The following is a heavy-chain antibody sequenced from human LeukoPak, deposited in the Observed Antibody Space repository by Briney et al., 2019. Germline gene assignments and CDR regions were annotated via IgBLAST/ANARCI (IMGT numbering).Heavy chain of an antibody. V-gene: IGHV4-59*01. CDR1: GGSFSGYY. CDR2: IYYTGST. CDR3: ARNLIPEQLVLNF. D-gene: IGHD6-13*01. Sequence: PSETLSLTCAVYGGSFSGYYWNRIRQPPGKGREWIGYIYYTGSTNYNPSLKSRVTMSVDTSKNQFSLNLRSVTPEDTAVYYCARNLIPEQLVLNFWGQGTLVTVSS. J-gene: IGHJ4*02.